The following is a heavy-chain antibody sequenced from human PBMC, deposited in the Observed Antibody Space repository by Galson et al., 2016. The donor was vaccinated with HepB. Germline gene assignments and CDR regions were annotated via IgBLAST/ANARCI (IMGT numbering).Heavy chain of an antibody. D-gene: IGHD1-20*01. J-gene: IGHJ4*02. V-gene: IGHV4-59*11. CDR3: ARGTRFSYKWSFDS. CDR1: DESIMTHY. Sequence: ETLSLTCDVSDESIMTHYWSWIRQSPGKGLEWLGYTHSSGNSKYNPSLTGRVTMSLDTSRSRFSLRLRSVTAADTAVYCCARGTRFSYKWSFDSWGQGALVTVSS. CDR2: THSSGNS.